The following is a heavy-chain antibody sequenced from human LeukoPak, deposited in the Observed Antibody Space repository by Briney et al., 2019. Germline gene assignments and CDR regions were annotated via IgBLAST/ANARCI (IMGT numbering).Heavy chain of an antibody. J-gene: IGHJ6*02. V-gene: IGHV4-4*07. Sequence: SETLSLTCTVSGGSISSYYWSWIRQPAGKGLEWIGRIYTSGSTNYNPSLKSRVTMSVDTSKNQFSLKLSSVTAADTAVYYCARDYGYGGAGDYYYGMDVWGQGTTVTVSS. D-gene: IGHD5-18*01. CDR1: GGSISSYY. CDR3: ARDYGYGGAGDYYYGMDV. CDR2: IYTSGST.